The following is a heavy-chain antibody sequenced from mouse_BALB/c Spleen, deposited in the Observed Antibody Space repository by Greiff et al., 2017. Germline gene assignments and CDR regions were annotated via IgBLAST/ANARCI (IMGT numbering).Heavy chain of an antibody. CDR2: IWSGGST. J-gene: IGHJ4*01. CDR1: GFSLTSYG. CDR3: ARKGTTAFYYAMDY. V-gene: IGHV2-4-1*01. Sequence: QVQLKESGPGLVQPSQSLSITCTVSGFSLTSYGVHWVRQSPGKGLEWLGVIWSGGSTDYNAAFISRLSISKDNSKSQVFFKMNSLQADDTAIYYCARKGTTAFYYAMDYWGQGTSVTVSS. D-gene: IGHD1-2*01.